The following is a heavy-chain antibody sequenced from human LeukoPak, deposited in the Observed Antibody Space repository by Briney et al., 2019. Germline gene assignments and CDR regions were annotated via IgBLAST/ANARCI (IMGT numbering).Heavy chain of an antibody. CDR3: ARGVADSSGYYGEDF. V-gene: IGHV4-38-2*02. CDR2: LYYSEST. D-gene: IGHD3-22*01. CDR1: GYSISSGYD. Sequence: SETLSLTCIVSGYSISSGYDWAWIRQPPGKGLEWIGSLYYSESTYSNPSLKGRVTISADTSKNQFSLKLSSVTAADTAVYYCARGVADSSGYYGEDFWGRGTLVTVSS. J-gene: IGHJ4*02.